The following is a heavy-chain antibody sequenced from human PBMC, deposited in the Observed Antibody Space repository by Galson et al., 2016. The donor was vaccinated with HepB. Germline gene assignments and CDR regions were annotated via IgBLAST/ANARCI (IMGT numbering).Heavy chain of an antibody. CDR2: IYWNDDK. CDR1: GFSLSTSGVG. D-gene: IGHD1-1*01. J-gene: IGHJ4*02. V-gene: IGHV2-5*01. Sequence: PALVKPTQTLTLTCTFSGFSLSTSGVGVGWIRQPPGEALEWLALIYWNDDKRYSPSLKSRFSITKDTSKNQVVLTMTNMDPVDTATYYCSRRTLHAAHWTFDYWRQGTLVTVSS. CDR3: SRRTLHAAHWTFDY.